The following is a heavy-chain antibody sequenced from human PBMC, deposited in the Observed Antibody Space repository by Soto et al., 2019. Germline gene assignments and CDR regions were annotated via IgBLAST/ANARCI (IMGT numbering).Heavy chain of an antibody. CDR1: GFSLSSTRMA. D-gene: IGHD6-19*01. CDR2: IYWDDDK. Sequence: QITLKESGPTLVKPTQTLTLTCTFSGFSLSSTRMAVGWIRQPPGKALEWLALIYWDDDKRYSPFLKSRLTINQDTSKNQEVLTMSNMDPVDTARYYCAHIVVAGLGYYFDYWGQGTLVTVSS. J-gene: IGHJ4*02. CDR3: AHIVVAGLGYYFDY. V-gene: IGHV2-5*02.